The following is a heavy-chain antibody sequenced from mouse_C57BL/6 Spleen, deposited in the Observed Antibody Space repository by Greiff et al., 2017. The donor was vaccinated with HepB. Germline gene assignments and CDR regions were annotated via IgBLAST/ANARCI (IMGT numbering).Heavy chain of an antibody. Sequence: QVQLKQPGAELVKPGASVKMSCKASGYTFTSYWITWVKQRPGQGLEWIGDIYPGSGSTNYNEKFKSKATLTVDTSSSTAYMQLSSLTSEDSAVYYCARAIITTVVGDDHWGQGTTLTVSS. V-gene: IGHV1-55*01. D-gene: IGHD1-1*01. CDR1: GYTFTSYW. J-gene: IGHJ2*01. CDR2: IYPGSGST. CDR3: ARAIITTVVGDDH.